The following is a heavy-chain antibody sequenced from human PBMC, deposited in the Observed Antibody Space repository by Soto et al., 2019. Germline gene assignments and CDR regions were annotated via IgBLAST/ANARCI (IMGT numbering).Heavy chain of an antibody. J-gene: IGHJ6*02. CDR2: IYPGDSNT. CDR3: TRGRVNYDSMTGYYNNYYYGMDV. CDR1: GYSFTSYW. V-gene: IGHV5-51*01. D-gene: IGHD3-9*01. Sequence: GESLKISCKGSGYSFTSYWIGWVRQMPGKGLEWMGIIYPGDSNTRYSPSLQGQVTISVDKSISIAYLQVNSLKTEDTAVYYCTRGRVNYDSMTGYYNNYYYGMDVWGQGTTVTVSS.